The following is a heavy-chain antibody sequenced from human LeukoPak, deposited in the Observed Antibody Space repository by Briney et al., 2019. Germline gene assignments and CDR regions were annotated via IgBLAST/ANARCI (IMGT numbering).Heavy chain of an antibody. V-gene: IGHV3-23*01. Sequence: GGSLRLSGLTSGFTLCTEAMGWVRRAPGKGLEWILGIGGGDASTYYAVSVKGRFTIYRDDCRNTLYLRMNSMRGDDKAVYYCAKDVGKWESLHFFYYWGQGTLVTVSS. D-gene: IGHD1-26*01. CDR1: GFTLCTEA. CDR3: AKDVGKWESLHFFYY. CDR2: IGGGDAST. J-gene: IGHJ4*02.